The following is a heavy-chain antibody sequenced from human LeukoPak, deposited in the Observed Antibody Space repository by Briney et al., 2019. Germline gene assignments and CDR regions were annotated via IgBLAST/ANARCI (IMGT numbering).Heavy chain of an antibody. CDR2: ISQSGSI. CDR3: ARVPTGRNVVAAAARMGWNGAFDI. V-gene: IGHV4-34*01. CDR1: GGSFSEYH. D-gene: IGHD2-2*01. J-gene: IGHJ3*02. Sequence: SETLSLTCAVYGGSFSEYHWSWIRQSPGKGLEWIAEISQSGSINYNPSLKSRVTISVDASKKQFSLKMSSVTAADTAMYYCARVPTGRNVVAAAARMGWNGAFDIWGQGTMVTVSS.